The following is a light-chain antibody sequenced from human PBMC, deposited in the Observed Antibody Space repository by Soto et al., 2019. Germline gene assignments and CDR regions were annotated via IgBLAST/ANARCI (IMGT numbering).Light chain of an antibody. J-gene: IGLJ3*02. V-gene: IGLV1-44*01. CDR3: TAWDDTQNAWL. Sequence: QPVLTQPPSVSGTPGQRVTISCSGSSSNIEENSVTWFQRLPGTAPKLLIYNDYQRPSGVPDRFSGSKSGTSASLAISGLQSEDDADYYCTAWDDTQNAWLFGGGTKLTVL. CDR2: NDY. CDR1: SSNIEENS.